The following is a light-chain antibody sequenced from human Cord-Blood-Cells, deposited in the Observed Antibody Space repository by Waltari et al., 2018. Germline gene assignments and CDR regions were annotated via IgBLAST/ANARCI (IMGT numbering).Light chain of an antibody. CDR2: AAS. Sequence: IQLTQSPSSLSASVGDRVTNTCRASQGISSYLAWYQQKPGKAPKLLLYAASTLQSGVPSRFSGSGSGTDFTLTISSLQPEDFATYYCQQLNSYPITFGQGTRLEIK. J-gene: IGKJ5*01. V-gene: IGKV1-9*01. CDR3: QQLNSYPIT. CDR1: QGISSY.